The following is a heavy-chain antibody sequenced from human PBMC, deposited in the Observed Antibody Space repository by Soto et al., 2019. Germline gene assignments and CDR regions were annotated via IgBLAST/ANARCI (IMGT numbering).Heavy chain of an antibody. CDR3: AGRLRTRNYLGI. CDR1: GYIFTDYW. D-gene: IGHD2-2*01. J-gene: IGHJ4*01. Sequence: GESLKISCKGCGYIFTDYWVAWVRQMPGEGLEWMGTIYPGDSDTRYSPSFQGQVTISADKSLNTAYLQWTSLKASDPALYSGAGRLRTRNYLGIWGHGTLVP. V-gene: IGHV5-51*01. CDR2: IYPGDSDT.